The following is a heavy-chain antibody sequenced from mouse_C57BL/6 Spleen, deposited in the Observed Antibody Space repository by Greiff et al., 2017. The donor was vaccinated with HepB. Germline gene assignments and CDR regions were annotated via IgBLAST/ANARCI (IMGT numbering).Heavy chain of an antibody. CDR3: TRMVTTRKSGYFDY. D-gene: IGHD2-2*01. J-gene: IGHJ2*01. CDR1: GFTFSSYA. CDR2: ISSGGDYI. V-gene: IGHV5-9-1*02. Sequence: EVKLVESGEGLVKPGGSLKLSCAASGFTFSSYAMSWVRQTPEKRLEWVAYISSGGDYIYYADTVKGRFTISRDNARNTLYLQMSSLKSEDTAMYYCTRMVTTRKSGYFDYWGQGTTLTVSS.